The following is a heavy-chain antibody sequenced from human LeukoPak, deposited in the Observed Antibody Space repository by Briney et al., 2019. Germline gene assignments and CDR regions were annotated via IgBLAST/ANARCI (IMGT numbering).Heavy chain of an antibody. D-gene: IGHD5-12*01. CDR1: GFTFSSYA. Sequence: GGSLRLSCAASGFTFSSYAMTWVRQAPGKGLEWVSTFSGSGGSTYYADSVKGRSTISRDNGENSLYLQMNSLRVEDTAVYYCARDKLQVATVFDYWGQGTLVTVSS. CDR2: FSGSGGST. J-gene: IGHJ4*02. CDR3: ARDKLQVATVFDY. V-gene: IGHV3-23*01.